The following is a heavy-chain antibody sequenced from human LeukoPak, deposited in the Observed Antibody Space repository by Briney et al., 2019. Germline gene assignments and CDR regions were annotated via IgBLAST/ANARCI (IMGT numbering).Heavy chain of an antibody. J-gene: IGHJ3*02. V-gene: IGHV4-59*12. Sequence: SETLSLTCTVSGGSISSYYWSWIRQPPGKGLEWIGYIYYSGSTNYNPSLKSRVTISLDTSKNQLSLKLTSVTAADTAVYYCARALWYDSSGSRGEGAFDIWGQGTMVTVSS. CDR1: GGSISSYY. D-gene: IGHD3-22*01. CDR3: ARALWYDSSGSRGEGAFDI. CDR2: IYYSGST.